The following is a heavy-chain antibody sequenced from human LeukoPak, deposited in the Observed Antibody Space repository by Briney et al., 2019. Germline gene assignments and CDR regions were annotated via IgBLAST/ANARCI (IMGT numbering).Heavy chain of an antibody. V-gene: IGHV4-39*07. J-gene: IGHJ4*02. Sequence: SETLSLTCTVSGGSISSSSYYWGWIRQPPGKGLEWIGSVYYTGASYYNPSLKSRATISIDTSKKHFSLKLTSVTAADTAVYYCARGAPPQNWGQGTLVTVSS. CDR2: VYYTGAS. CDR3: ARGAPPQN. CDR1: GGSISSSSYY.